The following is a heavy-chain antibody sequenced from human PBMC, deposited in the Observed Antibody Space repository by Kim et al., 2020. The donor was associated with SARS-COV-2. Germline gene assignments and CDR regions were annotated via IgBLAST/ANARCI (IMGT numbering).Heavy chain of an antibody. CDR2: T. D-gene: IGHD3-10*01. J-gene: IGHJ3*02. CDR3: ARAIWFGDAFDI. V-gene: IGHV3-53*04. Sequence: TYYADSGKGRFTISRHNSKNTLYLQMNSLRAEDTAVYYCARAIWFGDAFDIWGQGTMVTVSS.